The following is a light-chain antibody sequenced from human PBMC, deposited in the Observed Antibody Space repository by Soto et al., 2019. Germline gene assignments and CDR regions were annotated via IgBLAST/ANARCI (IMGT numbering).Light chain of an antibody. CDR3: SSFTSSSTFV. CDR2: DVS. V-gene: IGLV2-14*01. CDR1: SCDVGRYNY. J-gene: IGLJ1*01. Sequence: QSALAQPASVSGSPGQSITISCTGTSCDVGRYNYVSWFQQHPGKAPKLMIFDVSNWPSGVSDRFSGSKSGNTASLTISGLRAEDEADYYCSSFTSSSTFVFGTGTKLTVL.